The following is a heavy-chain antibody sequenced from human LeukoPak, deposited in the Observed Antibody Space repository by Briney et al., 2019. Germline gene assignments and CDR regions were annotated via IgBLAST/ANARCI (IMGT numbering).Heavy chain of an antibody. CDR3: ARVGIVRSSSPGVDY. J-gene: IGHJ4*02. V-gene: IGHV4-4*07. Sequence: SETLSLTCTVSGGSISSYYWSWIRQPAGKGLEWIGRIYTSGSTNYNPSLKSRVTISVDTSKNQFSLKLSSVTAADTAVYYCARVGIVRSSSPGVDYWGQGTLVTVSS. D-gene: IGHD6-6*01. CDR2: IYTSGST. CDR1: GGSISSYY.